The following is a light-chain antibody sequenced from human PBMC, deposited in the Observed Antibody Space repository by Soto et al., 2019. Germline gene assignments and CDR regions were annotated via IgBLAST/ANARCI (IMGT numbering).Light chain of an antibody. J-gene: IGLJ2*01. CDR1: SSDIGGYDY. CDR3: TSYASGSSHVV. V-gene: IGLV2-14*01. CDR2: DVX. Sequence: QSALTQPASVSGSPGQSITLSCTGTSSDIGGYDYVSWYQRHPGKAPKLIXYDVXNRPSGVSNRXXXXXXXXTASLXISGLQAEDEADYYCTSYASGSSHVVFGGGTKLTVL.